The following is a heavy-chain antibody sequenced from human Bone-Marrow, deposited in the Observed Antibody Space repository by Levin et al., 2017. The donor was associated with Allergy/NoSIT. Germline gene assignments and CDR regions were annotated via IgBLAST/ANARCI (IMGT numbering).Heavy chain of an antibody. CDR1: ALTFSSG. V-gene: IGHV3-30*03. J-gene: IGHJ2*01. Sequence: GGSLRISCAASALTFSSGMHWVHQVPGKGLEWVAAISSDGSLKYYADSVRGRFTISRDNSKNTLYLQMNSLRPEDTAVYSCARNPVAGNWYFDLWGRGTLVSVSS. CDR2: ISSDGSLK. CDR3: ARNPVAGNWYFDL. D-gene: IGHD6-19*01.